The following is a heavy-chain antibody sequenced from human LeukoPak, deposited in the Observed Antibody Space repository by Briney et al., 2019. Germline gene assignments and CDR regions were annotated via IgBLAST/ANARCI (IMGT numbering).Heavy chain of an antibody. CDR2: ISAYNGKT. Sequence: ASVKVSCKASGYTFTSYGISWVRQAPGQGREWMGWISAYNGKTKYAQKLQGRVTMTTDTSTSTAYMELRSLRSDDTAVYYCARTTVTTFSDAFDIWGQGTMVTVSS. V-gene: IGHV1-18*01. CDR1: GYTFTSYG. J-gene: IGHJ3*02. CDR3: ARTTVTTFSDAFDI. D-gene: IGHD4-17*01.